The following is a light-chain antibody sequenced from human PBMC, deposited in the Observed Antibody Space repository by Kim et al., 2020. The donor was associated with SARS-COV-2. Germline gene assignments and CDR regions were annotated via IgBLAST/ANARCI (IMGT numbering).Light chain of an antibody. V-gene: IGKV3-15*01. Sequence: SPGERATHTCRASQSVGTNLAWYQQKPGQAPRLLIYAASTRATGIPARFSGSGSGTEFTLTISSPQSEDFAVYYCQQYNNWPPWTFGQGTKVDIK. CDR3: QQYNNWPPWT. J-gene: IGKJ1*01. CDR2: AAS. CDR1: QSVGTN.